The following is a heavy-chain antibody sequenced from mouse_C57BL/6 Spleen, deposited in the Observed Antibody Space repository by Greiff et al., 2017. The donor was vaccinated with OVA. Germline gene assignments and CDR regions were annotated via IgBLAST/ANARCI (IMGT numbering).Heavy chain of an antibody. CDR3: TVHYDYVLYYAMDY. Sequence: EVQLVESGGGLVQPGGSMKLSCAASGFTFSDAWMDWVRQSPEKGLEWVAEIRNKANNHATYYAESVKGRFTISRDDSKSSVYLQMNSLRAEDTGIYYCTVHYDYVLYYAMDYWGQGTSVTVSS. V-gene: IGHV6-6*01. CDR1: GFTFSDAW. D-gene: IGHD2-4*01. J-gene: IGHJ4*01. CDR2: IRNKANNHAT.